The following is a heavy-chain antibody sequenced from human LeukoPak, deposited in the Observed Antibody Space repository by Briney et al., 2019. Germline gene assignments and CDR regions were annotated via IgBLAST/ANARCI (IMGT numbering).Heavy chain of an antibody. V-gene: IGHV3-21*01. CDR3: ARQTNVSPAGMDV. CDR2: ISSSSSYI. J-gene: IGHJ6*02. CDR1: GFSFNSYS. Sequence: GGSLRLSCGASGFSFNSYSMNWVRQAPGKGLEWVSSISSSSSYIYYADSVKGRFTISRDNAKNSLYLQMNSLRAEDSAVYYCARQTNVSPAGMDVWGQGTTVTVSS. D-gene: IGHD1-7*01.